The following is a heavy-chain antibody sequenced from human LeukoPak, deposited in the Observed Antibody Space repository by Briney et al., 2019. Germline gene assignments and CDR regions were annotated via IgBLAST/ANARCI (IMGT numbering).Heavy chain of an antibody. V-gene: IGHV1-69*05. J-gene: IGHJ4*02. CDR3: ARGRRYSSSWYTPDY. Sequence: SVKVSCKASGGTFSSYAISWVRQAPGQGLEWMGGIIPIFGTANYAQKFQGRVTITTDESTSTAYMELSSLRSEDTAVYYCARGRRYSSSWYTPDYWGQGTLVTVSS. CDR2: IIPIFGTA. CDR1: GGTFSSYA. D-gene: IGHD6-13*01.